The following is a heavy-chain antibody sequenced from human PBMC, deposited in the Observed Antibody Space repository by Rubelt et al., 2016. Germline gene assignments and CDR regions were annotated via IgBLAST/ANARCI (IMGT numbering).Heavy chain of an antibody. CDR3: ARDSRNYGMDV. V-gene: IGHV4-59*12. Sequence: GLEWIGYIYYSGSTNYNPSLKSRVTISVDTSKNQFSLKLTSVTAADTAVYYCARDSRNYGMDVWGQGTTVTVSS. J-gene: IGHJ6*02. CDR2: IYYSGST. D-gene: IGHD1-14*01.